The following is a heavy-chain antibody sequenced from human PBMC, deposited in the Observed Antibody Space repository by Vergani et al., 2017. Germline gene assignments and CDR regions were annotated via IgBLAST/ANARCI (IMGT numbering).Heavy chain of an antibody. CDR3: ARIAALGAFDY. J-gene: IGHJ4*02. CDR1: GFTFSSYE. CDR2: ISSSGSTI. D-gene: IGHD6-13*01. Sequence: EVQLVESGGGLVQPGGSLRLSCAASGFTFSSYEMNWVRQAPGKGLELVSYISSSGSTIYYADSVKGRFTISRDNAKNSLYLQMNSLRAEDTAVYYCARIAALGAFDYWGQGTLVTVSS. V-gene: IGHV3-48*03.